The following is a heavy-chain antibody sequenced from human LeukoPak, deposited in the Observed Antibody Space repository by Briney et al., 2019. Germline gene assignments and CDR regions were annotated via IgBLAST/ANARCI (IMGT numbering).Heavy chain of an antibody. V-gene: IGHV4-61*05. Sequence: PSETLSLTCTVSGGSISSSSYYWGWIRQPPGKGLEWIGYIYYSGSTNYNPSLKSRVTISVDTSKNQFSLKLSSVTAADTAVYYCARDPSNSGSYSHWGQGTLVTVSS. CDR2: IYYSGST. D-gene: IGHD1-26*01. J-gene: IGHJ4*02. CDR3: ARDPSNSGSYSH. CDR1: GGSISSSSYY.